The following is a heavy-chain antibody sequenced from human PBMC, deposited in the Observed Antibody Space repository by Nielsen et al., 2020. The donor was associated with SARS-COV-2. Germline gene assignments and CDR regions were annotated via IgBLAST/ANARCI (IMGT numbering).Heavy chain of an antibody. D-gene: IGHD3-22*01. Sequence: SETLSLTCTVSGGSISSYYWSWIRQPPGKGLEWIGYIYYSGSTNYNPSLKSRVTISVDTSKNQFSLKLSSVTAADTAVYYCARQNYYDTLDAFDIWGQGTMVTVSS. J-gene: IGHJ3*02. CDR3: ARQNYYDTLDAFDI. CDR2: IYYSGST. CDR1: GGSISSYY. V-gene: IGHV4-59*08.